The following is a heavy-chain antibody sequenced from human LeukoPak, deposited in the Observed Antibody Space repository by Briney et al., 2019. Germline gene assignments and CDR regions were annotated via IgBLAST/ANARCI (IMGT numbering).Heavy chain of an antibody. Sequence: ASVKVSCKASGGTFSSYAISWVRQPPGQGLEWMGGIIPIFGTANYAQKFQGRVTITADESTSTAYMELSSLRSEDTAVYYCARGSHASIAARTPPDYWGQGTLVTVSS. V-gene: IGHV1-69*13. D-gene: IGHD6-6*01. CDR3: ARGSHASIAARTPPDY. CDR1: GGTFSSYA. J-gene: IGHJ4*02. CDR2: IIPIFGTA.